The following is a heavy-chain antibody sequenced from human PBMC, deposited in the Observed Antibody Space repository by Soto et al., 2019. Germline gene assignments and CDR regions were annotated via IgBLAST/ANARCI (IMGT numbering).Heavy chain of an antibody. J-gene: IGHJ2*01. Sequence: SETLSLTCTVSGSSINNNDYYWSWIRQTPGKGLEWIGYVYYSGTTDYIPSLKSRLSMSIDKSQNQFTLKLNSVTAADTATYYCARMSYFYDKWYFDLWGRGTLVTVSS. CDR1: GSSINNNDYY. CDR3: ARMSYFYDKWYFDL. D-gene: IGHD3-22*01. CDR2: VYYSGTT. V-gene: IGHV4-30-4*01.